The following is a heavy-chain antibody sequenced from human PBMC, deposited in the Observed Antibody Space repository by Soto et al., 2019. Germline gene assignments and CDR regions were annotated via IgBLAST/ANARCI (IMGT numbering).Heavy chain of an antibody. J-gene: IGHJ4*02. D-gene: IGHD2-15*01. Sequence: QITLKESGPTLVKPTQTLTLTCTFSGFSLSTSGVGVGWIRQPPGKALEWLALIYWDDDKPYSPSLKSRLTITKXTXXXQXXLTMTNMDPVDTATYYCAHRPSYCSGGSCYSGFDYWGQGTLVTVSS. CDR2: IYWDDDK. CDR1: GFSLSTSGVG. CDR3: AHRPSYCSGGSCYSGFDY. V-gene: IGHV2-5*02.